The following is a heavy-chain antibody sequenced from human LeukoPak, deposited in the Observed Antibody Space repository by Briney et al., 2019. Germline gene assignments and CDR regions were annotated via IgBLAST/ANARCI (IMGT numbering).Heavy chain of an antibody. CDR1: GGSISSSSYY. CDR2: IYHSGST. Sequence: ASETLSLTCTVSGGSISSSSYYWGWIRQPPGKGLEWIGSIYHSGSTYYNPSLKSRVIISVDTSKNQFSLKLSSVTAADTAVYYCARDAILTGYTQTFDPWGQGTLVTVSS. CDR3: ARDAILTGYTQTFDP. D-gene: IGHD3-9*01. J-gene: IGHJ5*02. V-gene: IGHV4-39*07.